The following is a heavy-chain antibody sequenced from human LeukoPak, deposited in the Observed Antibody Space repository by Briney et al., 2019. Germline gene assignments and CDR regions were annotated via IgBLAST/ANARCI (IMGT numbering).Heavy chain of an antibody. CDR1: GYTFTAYY. J-gene: IGHJ4*02. Sequence: ASVKVSCKASGYTFTAYYIHWVRQARGQGLERIGWINPNSGGTNYAQKLQGWVTMTRDAATSTAYMELSRLRSHDPALHYCARSVGSSHFDSWGQGNLVTVSS. CDR2: INPNSGGT. V-gene: IGHV1-2*04. CDR3: ARSVGSSHFDS. D-gene: IGHD1-26*01.